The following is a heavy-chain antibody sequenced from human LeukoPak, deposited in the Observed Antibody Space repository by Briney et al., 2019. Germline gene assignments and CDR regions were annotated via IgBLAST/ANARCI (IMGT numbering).Heavy chain of an antibody. V-gene: IGHV3-7*05. CDR1: GFTFSNYW. D-gene: IGHD4-17*01. Sequence: GGSLRLSCAASGFTFSNYWMSWVRQAPGKGLEWVANINQDGSERYYVDSVKGRFTISRDNAKNSLYLQMNSLRAEDTAVYYCARDKSYGDSEDYWGQGTLVTVSS. CDR3: ARDKSYGDSEDY. J-gene: IGHJ4*02. CDR2: INQDGSER.